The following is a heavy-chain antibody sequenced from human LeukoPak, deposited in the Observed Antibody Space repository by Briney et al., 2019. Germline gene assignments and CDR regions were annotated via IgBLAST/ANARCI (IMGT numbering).Heavy chain of an antibody. CDR3: ARGSSLYDYFDY. CDR2: INPNSGGT. V-gene: IGHV1-2*02. J-gene: IGHJ4*02. CDR1: GYNFTGYY. Sequence: ASVKVSCKASGYNFTGYYMHWVRQAPGQGLEWMGWINPNSGGTNYAQKFQGRVTMTRDTSISTAYMELSRLRSDDAAVYYCARGSSLYDYFDYWGQGTLVSVSS. D-gene: IGHD6-13*01.